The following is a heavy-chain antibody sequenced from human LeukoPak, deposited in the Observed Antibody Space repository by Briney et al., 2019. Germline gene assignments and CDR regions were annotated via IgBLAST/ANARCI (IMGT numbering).Heavy chain of an antibody. V-gene: IGHV4-39*01. CDR1: GGSLSSSSYY. Sequence: PSETLSLTCTVSGGSLSSSSYYWGWLRQPPGKGLEWIGSIYYSGSTYYNPSLKSRVTISVDTSKNQFSLKLSFVTAADTAVYYCARLGVSSWYIDYWGQGTLVTVSS. D-gene: IGHD6-13*01. J-gene: IGHJ4*02. CDR2: IYYSGST. CDR3: ARLGVSSWYIDY.